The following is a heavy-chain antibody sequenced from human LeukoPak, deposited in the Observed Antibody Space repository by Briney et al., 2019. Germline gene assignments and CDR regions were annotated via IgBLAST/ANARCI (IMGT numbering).Heavy chain of an antibody. D-gene: IGHD6-13*01. V-gene: IGHV4-39*07. Sequence: SETLSLTCTVSGGSISSSSYYWGWIRQPPGKGLEWIGSIYYSGSTCYNPSLKSRVTISVDTSKNQFSLKLSSVTAADTAVYYCARGLQQLGNWFDPWGQGTLVTVSS. CDR1: GGSISSSSYY. J-gene: IGHJ5*02. CDR3: ARGLQQLGNWFDP. CDR2: IYYSGST.